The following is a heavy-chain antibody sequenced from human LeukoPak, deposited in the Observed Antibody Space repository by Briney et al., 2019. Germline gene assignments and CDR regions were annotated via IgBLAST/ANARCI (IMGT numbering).Heavy chain of an antibody. CDR3: AKDSYFFSMTGTFDI. V-gene: IGHV3-9*03. Sequence: GRSLRLSCAASGFTFDDHAMHWVRQVPGKGLEWVAGISWNSGNTGYVDSVKGRFTISRDNAKKSLNLQMNSLRAEDMALYYCAKDSYFFSMTGTFDIWGRGTMVAVSS. CDR1: GFTFDDHA. D-gene: IGHD3-9*01. J-gene: IGHJ3*02. CDR2: ISWNSGNT.